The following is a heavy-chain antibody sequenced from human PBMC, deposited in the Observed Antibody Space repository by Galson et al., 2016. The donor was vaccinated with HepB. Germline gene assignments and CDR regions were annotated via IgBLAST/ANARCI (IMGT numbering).Heavy chain of an antibody. CDR1: GFTFDDYA. CDR3: VRGYSYGDY. J-gene: IGHJ4*02. D-gene: IGHD5-18*01. Sequence: SLRLSCAAAGFTFDDYAMHWVRQAPGKGLEWVSLISWDGETAHYADSVRGRFTISRDNRKNSVYLQMNSLRPEDAALYFCVRGYSYGDYWGQGTLVPVSS. V-gene: IGHV3-43D*04. CDR2: ISWDGETA.